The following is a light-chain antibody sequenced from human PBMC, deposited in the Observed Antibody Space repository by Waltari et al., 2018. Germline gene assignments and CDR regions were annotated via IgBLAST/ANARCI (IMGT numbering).Light chain of an antibody. CDR2: DAS. V-gene: IGKV3-11*01. Sequence: EIVLTQSPATLSLSPGERATLSCRASQSVSSYVAWYQQKPGQAPRLLIYDASNRATGIPARFSGSGSGTDFTLTISSIEPEDFAVYYCQQRSIWPPLTFGGGTKVEIK. CDR1: QSVSSY. CDR3: QQRSIWPPLT. J-gene: IGKJ4*01.